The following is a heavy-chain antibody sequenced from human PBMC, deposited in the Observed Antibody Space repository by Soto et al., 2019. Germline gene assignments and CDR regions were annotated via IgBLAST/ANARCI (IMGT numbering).Heavy chain of an antibody. CDR1: GFSLSTSGVG. V-gene: IGHV2-5*01. CDR3: AHSHRLPYYDILTGYYTFDY. D-gene: IGHD3-9*01. J-gene: IGHJ4*02. Sequence: QITLKESGPTLVKPTQTLTLTCTFSGFSLSTSGVGVGWIRQPPGKALEGLALIYWNDDKRYSPSLKSRLTITKDTSKNQVVLTMTNMDPVYTATYYFAHSHRLPYYDILTGYYTFDYWGQGTLVTVSS. CDR2: IYWNDDK.